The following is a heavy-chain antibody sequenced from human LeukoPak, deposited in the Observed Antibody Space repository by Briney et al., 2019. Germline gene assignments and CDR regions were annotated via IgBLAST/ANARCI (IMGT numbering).Heavy chain of an antibody. CDR2: IWYDGSNK. J-gene: IGHJ4*01. D-gene: IGHD6-13*01. Sequence: GGSLRLSCAASGFTFSSYGMHWVRQAPGKGLEWVAVIWYDGSNKYYADSVKGRFTISRDNSKNTLYLQMNSLRAEDTAVYYCARRNAPNAAAQGYYFDYWXXXTLVTVSS. V-gene: IGHV3-33*01. CDR3: ARRNAPNAAAQGYYFDY. CDR1: GFTFSSYG.